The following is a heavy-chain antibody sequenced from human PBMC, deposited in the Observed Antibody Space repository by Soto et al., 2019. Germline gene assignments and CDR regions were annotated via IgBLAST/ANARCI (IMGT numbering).Heavy chain of an antibody. CDR2: ISSSSSYI. Sequence: GLMRHSRAASGCTFVNYGRSWVSKTPGKGLEWVSSISSSSSYIYYADSVKGRFTISRDNAKNSLYLQMNSLRAEDTAVYYCARDRNDYIWGSYRRTFDAFDIWGQGTMVTVSS. CDR1: GCTFVNYG. J-gene: IGHJ3*02. CDR3: ARDRNDYIWGSYRRTFDAFDI. D-gene: IGHD3-16*02. V-gene: IGHV3-21*01.